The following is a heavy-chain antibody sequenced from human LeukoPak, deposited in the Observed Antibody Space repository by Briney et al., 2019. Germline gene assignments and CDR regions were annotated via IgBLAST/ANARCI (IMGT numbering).Heavy chain of an antibody. J-gene: IGHJ4*02. Sequence: GGSLRLSCAASGFTFSSYWMSWARQAPGKGLEWVANIKQDGSDYYYVDSVKGRFTISRDNAKNSLYLQMNSLRAEDTAVYYCARDWGAYYHFFDYWGQGTLVTVSS. CDR3: ARDWGAYYHFFDY. D-gene: IGHD3-22*01. V-gene: IGHV3-7*01. CDR2: IKQDGSDY. CDR1: GFTFSSYW.